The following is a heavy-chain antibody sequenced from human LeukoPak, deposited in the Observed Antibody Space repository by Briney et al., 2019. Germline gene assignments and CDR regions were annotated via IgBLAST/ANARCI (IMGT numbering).Heavy chain of an antibody. D-gene: IGHD6-13*01. CDR3: ARVPRYSLVRFDY. J-gene: IGHJ4*02. CDR1: GGTFSSYA. Sequence: ASVKVSCKASGGTFSSYAISWVRQAPGQGLEWMGWINAGNGNTKYSQKFQGRVTITRDTSASTAYMELSSLRSEDTAVYYCARVPRYSLVRFDYWGQGTLVTVSS. V-gene: IGHV1-3*01. CDR2: INAGNGNT.